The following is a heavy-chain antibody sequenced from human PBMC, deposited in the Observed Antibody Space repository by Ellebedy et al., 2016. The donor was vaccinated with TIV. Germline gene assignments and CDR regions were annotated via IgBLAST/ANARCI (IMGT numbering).Heavy chain of an antibody. Sequence: PGGSLRLSCAASGFSFSDYSMNWFRQAQGKGLEWVSYITSSSNIIYYADSVRGRFTISRDNAKNSLYLQMNSLRAEDTALYYCASTVVVIAARDYWGQGTLVTVSS. CDR1: GFSFSDYS. D-gene: IGHD2-15*01. CDR2: ITSSSNII. J-gene: IGHJ4*02. V-gene: IGHV3-48*01. CDR3: ASTVVVIAARDY.